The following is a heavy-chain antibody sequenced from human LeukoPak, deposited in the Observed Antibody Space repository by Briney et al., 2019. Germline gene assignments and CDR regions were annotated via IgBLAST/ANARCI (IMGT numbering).Heavy chain of an antibody. CDR1: GFTFSSYE. D-gene: IGHD6-19*01. J-gene: IGHJ6*04. Sequence: GGSLRLSCAASGFTFSSYEMNWVRQAPGKGLEWVSYISSSGSTIYYADSVKGRFTISRDNAKNSLYLQMNSLRAEDTAVYYCARQKPGSSGWYAPYYYYGMDVWGKGTTVTVSS. CDR3: ARQKPGSSGWYAPYYYYGMDV. V-gene: IGHV3-48*03. CDR2: ISSSGSTI.